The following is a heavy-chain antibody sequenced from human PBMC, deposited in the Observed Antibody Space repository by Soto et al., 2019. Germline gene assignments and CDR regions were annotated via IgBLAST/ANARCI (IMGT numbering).Heavy chain of an antibody. Sequence: QVQLVQSGAEVKKPWASVKISCKASGYTFTRYTMNWVRQAPGQRLEWMGWINPDNGNTKSSQKFQDRVITTRDTSGRTGYMGRSSLRAEEAALFYCAIGIATGQPDPWSQGTLVTVSS. CDR3: AIGIATGQPDP. CDR2: INPDNGNT. V-gene: IGHV1-3*01. D-gene: IGHD2-21*01. CDR1: GYTFTRYT. J-gene: IGHJ5*02.